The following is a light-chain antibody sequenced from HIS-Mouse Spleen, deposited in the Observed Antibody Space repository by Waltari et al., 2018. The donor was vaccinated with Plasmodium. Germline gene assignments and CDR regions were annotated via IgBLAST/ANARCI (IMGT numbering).Light chain of an antibody. CDR1: SLRSYY. Sequence: SSELTQDPAVSVALGQTVRITCQGDSLRSYYASWYQQKPGQAPVLVIYGKNNRPSGIPDQFSGSRSGNTASLTITGAQAEDEADYYCNSRDSSGNHWVFGGGTKLTVL. V-gene: IGLV3-19*01. J-gene: IGLJ3*02. CDR3: NSRDSSGNHWV. CDR2: GKN.